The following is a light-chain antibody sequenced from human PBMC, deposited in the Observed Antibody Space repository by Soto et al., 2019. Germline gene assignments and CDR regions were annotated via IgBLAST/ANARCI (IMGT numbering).Light chain of an antibody. Sequence: DVVMTQSPRSLAVTPGQPASISCRSSQSLVHSDGNTYLNWFHQRPGQSPRRLSCTVSDRDSGVPDRFSGSGSETDFTLKISRVEAEDVGVYYCMQDTHWPHTFGQGTKLEI. V-gene: IGKV2-30*02. CDR1: QSLVHSDGNTY. CDR2: TVS. J-gene: IGKJ2*01. CDR3: MQDTHWPHT.